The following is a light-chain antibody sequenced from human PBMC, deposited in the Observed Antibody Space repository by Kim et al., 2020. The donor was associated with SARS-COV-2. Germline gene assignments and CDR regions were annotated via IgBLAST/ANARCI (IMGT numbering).Light chain of an antibody. J-gene: IGLJ3*02. CDR3: SSHIGSSTWV. CDR2: DVS. Sequence: GQSINSYCTGTSREIGKYNFSFWAQQHPGKAPKLLIYDVSKRPSGVSDRFSGSKSGNTASLTISGLQAEDEADYYCSSHIGSSTWVFGGGTQLTVL. CDR1: SREIGKYNF. V-gene: IGLV2-14*02.